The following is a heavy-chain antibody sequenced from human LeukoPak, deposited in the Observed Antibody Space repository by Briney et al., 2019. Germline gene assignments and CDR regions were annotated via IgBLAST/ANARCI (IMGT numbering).Heavy chain of an antibody. CDR3: ARATFSSSGHSY. J-gene: IGHJ4*02. V-gene: IGHV3-48*03. CDR2: ISNSGATI. CDR1: GFTFSYYE. D-gene: IGHD6-13*01. Sequence: PGGPLRLSCAASGFTFSYYEMNWVRQAPGKGLEWVSYISNSGATIYYADSVKGRFTISRDNAKSSLFLQMNSLRAEDTGVYYCARATFSSSGHSYWGQGTLVTVSS.